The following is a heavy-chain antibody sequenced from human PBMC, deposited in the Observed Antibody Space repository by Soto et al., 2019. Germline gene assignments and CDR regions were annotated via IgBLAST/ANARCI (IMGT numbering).Heavy chain of an antibody. D-gene: IGHD2-2*01. CDR2: ISGSGGST. CDR3: APPVVPAASYDY. J-gene: IGHJ4*02. V-gene: IGHV3-23*01. CDR1: GFTFSSYA. Sequence: EVQLLESGGGLVQPGGSLRLSCAASGFTFSSYAMSWVRQAPGKGLEWVSAISGSGGSTYYADSVKGRFTISRENSKNPLYLQMNSLRAEDTAVYYCAPPVVPAASYDYWGQGTLVTVSS.